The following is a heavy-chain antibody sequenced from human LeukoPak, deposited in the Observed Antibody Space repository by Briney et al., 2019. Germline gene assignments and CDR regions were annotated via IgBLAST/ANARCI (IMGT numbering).Heavy chain of an antibody. D-gene: IGHD3-10*01. Sequence: GQSLQISCQGSGYSFTNYWIAWVRQMPGKGLEWMGIIYPGDSDTRYSPSFQGQVTISADKSISTAYVQWSSLKASDTATYYCARHMEDYYGFGGDVWGQGTTVTVSS. V-gene: IGHV5-51*01. CDR1: GYSFTNYW. CDR3: ARHMEDYYGFGGDV. J-gene: IGHJ6*02. CDR2: IYPGDSDT.